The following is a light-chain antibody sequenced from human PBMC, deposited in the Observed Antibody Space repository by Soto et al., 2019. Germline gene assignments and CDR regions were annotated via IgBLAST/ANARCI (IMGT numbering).Light chain of an antibody. CDR3: QQYNSYSWA. J-gene: IGKJ1*01. CDR1: QSISTW. V-gene: IGKV1-5*03. CDR2: KAS. Sequence: DIQMTQSPSTLSASVGDRVTITCRASQSISTWLAWYQQRAGKAPKLLIYKASNLESGVPSRFSGSGSGTDFTLTIRRLQADDFATYYCQQYNSYSWAFGQGTKVEIK.